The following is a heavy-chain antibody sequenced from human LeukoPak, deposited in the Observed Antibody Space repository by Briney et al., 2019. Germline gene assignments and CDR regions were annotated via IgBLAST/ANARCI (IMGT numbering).Heavy chain of an antibody. CDR1: GYTFTGYY. Sequence: GASVKVSCKASGYTFTGYYMHWVRQAPGQELEWMGWINPNSGGTNYAQKFQGRVTMTRDTSISTAYMELSRLRSDDTAVYYCARVEVAARTGYYYGMDVWGQGTTVTVSS. CDR3: ARVEVAARTGYYYGMDV. D-gene: IGHD6-6*01. V-gene: IGHV1-2*02. J-gene: IGHJ6*02. CDR2: INPNSGGT.